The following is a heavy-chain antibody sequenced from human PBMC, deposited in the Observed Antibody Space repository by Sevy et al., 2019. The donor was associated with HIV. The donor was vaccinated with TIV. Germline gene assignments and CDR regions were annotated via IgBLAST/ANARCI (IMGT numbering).Heavy chain of an antibody. J-gene: IGHJ6*02. D-gene: IGHD3-22*01. CDR1: GFTFSDYY. V-gene: IGHV3-11*01. CDR2: ISSSGSTI. Sequence: GGSLRLSCAASGFTFSDYYMSWIRQAPGKGLEWVSYISSSGSTIYYADSVKGRFTISRDNAKNSLYLQMNSLRAEDTAVYYYARDLNRYYDSSGYYYGHYYYGMDVWGQGTTVTVSS. CDR3: ARDLNRYYDSSGYYYGHYYYGMDV.